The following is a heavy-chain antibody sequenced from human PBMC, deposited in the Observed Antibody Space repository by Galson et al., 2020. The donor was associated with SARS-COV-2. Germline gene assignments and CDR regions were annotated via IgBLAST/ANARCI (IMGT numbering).Heavy chain of an antibody. J-gene: IGHJ4*02. CDR1: GGSIRSGAYF. V-gene: IGHV4-39*01. D-gene: IGHD3-16*01. CDR2: VFHSGTT. CDR3: ARRSGGGDPFDT. Sequence: SETLSLTCTVSGGSIRSGAYFWGWIRLPPGKELQYIGSVFHSGTTDYKPSLSPSLKSRATISIDTSKNQFSLKLTSVTAADTAIYYCARRSGGGDPFDTWGPGTLVTVAS.